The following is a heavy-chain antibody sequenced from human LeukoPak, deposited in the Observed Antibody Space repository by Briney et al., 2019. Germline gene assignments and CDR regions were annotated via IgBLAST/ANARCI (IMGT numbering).Heavy chain of an antibody. V-gene: IGHV3-23*01. CDR2: TSSSDAGT. CDR1: GFTLSIYA. Sequence: GGSLRLSCAASGFTLSIYAMSWVRQAPGQGLEWDSATSSSDAGTYYADSVRGRFTISRDNSDNTLYLQMNSLRPDATAVYYCVREGLGPSFSAWFDLWGHGTLVTVSS. J-gene: IGHJ5*02. D-gene: IGHD3/OR15-3a*01. CDR3: VREGLGPSFSAWFDL.